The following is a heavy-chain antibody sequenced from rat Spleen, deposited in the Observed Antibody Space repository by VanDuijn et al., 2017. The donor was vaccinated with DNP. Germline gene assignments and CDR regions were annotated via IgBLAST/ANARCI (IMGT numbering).Heavy chain of an antibody. Sequence: QVQLKESGPGLVQPSETLSLTCTVSGFSLTTYSVSWVRQPPGKGLEWIAAISSGGSTRYNSALKSRLSISRDTSKSQVFFKMNSLQIDDTGTYYCSRGAGNPYFFDYWGQGVMVTVSS. CDR1: GFSLTTYS. CDR3: SRGAGNPYFFDY. V-gene: IGHV2-6*01. D-gene: IGHD3-4*01. J-gene: IGHJ2*01. CDR2: ISSGGST.